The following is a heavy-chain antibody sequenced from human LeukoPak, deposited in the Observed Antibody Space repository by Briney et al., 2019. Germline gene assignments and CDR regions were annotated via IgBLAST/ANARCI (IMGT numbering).Heavy chain of an antibody. D-gene: IGHD2-2*01. CDR2: ISYDGSNK. Sequence: GGSLRLSCAASGFTFSSYGMHSVRQAPGKGLEWVAVISYDGSNKYYADSVKGRFTISRDNSKNTLYLQMNSLRAEDTAVYYCAKVDLVVPAATSIYYYYYYGMDVWGQGTTVTVSS. J-gene: IGHJ6*02. V-gene: IGHV3-30*18. CDR1: GFTFSSYG. CDR3: AKVDLVVPAATSIYYYYYYGMDV.